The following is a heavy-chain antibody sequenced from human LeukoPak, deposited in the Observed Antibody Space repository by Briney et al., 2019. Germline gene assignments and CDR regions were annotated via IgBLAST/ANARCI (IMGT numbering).Heavy chain of an antibody. J-gene: IGHJ3*02. CDR2: INPNSGGT. Sequence: ASVKVSCKASGYTFTSYGISWVRQAPGQGLEWMGRINPNSGGTNYAQQFQGRVTMTRDTSISTAYMELSRLRSDDTAVYYCARGGNYYDSKTDAFDIWGQGTMVTVSS. V-gene: IGHV1-2*06. D-gene: IGHD3-22*01. CDR1: GYTFTSYG. CDR3: ARGGNYYDSKTDAFDI.